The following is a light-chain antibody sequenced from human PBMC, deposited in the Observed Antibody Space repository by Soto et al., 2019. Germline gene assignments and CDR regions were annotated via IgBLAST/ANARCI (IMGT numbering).Light chain of an antibody. V-gene: IGKV3-20*01. J-gene: IGKJ1*01. CDR1: QSVGSD. CDR3: QQYGSSPRT. CDR2: DAS. Sequence: EIVMTQSPATLSVSPGARAPLSCRASQSVGSDLAWYQQKPGQAPRLLIHDASSRATGISDRFTGSGSGTDFTLTITTLEPEDFAVYYCQQYGSSPRTFGLGTKVDIK.